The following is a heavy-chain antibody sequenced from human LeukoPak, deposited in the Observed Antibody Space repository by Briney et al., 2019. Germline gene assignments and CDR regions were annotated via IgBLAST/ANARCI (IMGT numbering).Heavy chain of an antibody. J-gene: IGHJ4*02. V-gene: IGHV4-34*01. CDR1: GGSFSGYY. Sequence: SETLSLTCAVYGGSFSGYYWSWIRQPPGKGLEWFGEINHSGSTNYNPSLKSRVTISVDTSKNQFSLKLSSVTAADTAVYYCARGPSRYYYDSSGYPFDYWGQGTLVTVSS. CDR3: ARGPSRYYYDSSGYPFDY. CDR2: INHSGST. D-gene: IGHD3-22*01.